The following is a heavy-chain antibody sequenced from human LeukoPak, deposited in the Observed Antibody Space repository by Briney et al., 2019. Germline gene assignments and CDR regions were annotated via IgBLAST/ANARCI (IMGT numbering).Heavy chain of an antibody. Sequence: SETLSLTCTVSGGSISSYYWSWIRQPPGKGLEWIGYIYYSGSTNYNPSLKSRVTISVDTSKNQFSLKLSSVTAADTAVYYCARVNYDSSGYPGYYFDYWGQGTLVTVSS. V-gene: IGHV4-59*12. CDR3: ARVNYDSSGYPGYYFDY. D-gene: IGHD3-22*01. J-gene: IGHJ4*02. CDR1: GGSISSYY. CDR2: IYYSGST.